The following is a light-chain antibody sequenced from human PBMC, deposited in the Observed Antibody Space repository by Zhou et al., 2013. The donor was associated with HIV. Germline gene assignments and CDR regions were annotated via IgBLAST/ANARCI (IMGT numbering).Light chain of an antibody. J-gene: IGKJ1*01. CDR1: QSLVHTDGHTY. Sequence: DVVMTQSPLSLPVTLGQSASFSCRSSQSLVHTDGHTYLNWFQQRPGQAPRRLIYEVSGPGLVGSQTDSAAVGQGSDFFTLKISRVEAEDVGVYYCMQGTHWPRTFGQGTKVEIK. V-gene: IGKV2-30*02. CDR3: MQGTHWPRT. CDR2: EVS.